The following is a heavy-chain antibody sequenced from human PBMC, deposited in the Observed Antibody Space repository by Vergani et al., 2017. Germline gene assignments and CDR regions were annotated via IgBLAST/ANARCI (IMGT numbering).Heavy chain of an antibody. D-gene: IGHD5-12*01. J-gene: IGHJ4*02. V-gene: IGHV3-30*02. CDR1: GFTFSNYG. CDR3: ANLYVNTVAATFSGLLFDS. Sequence: QVQLVESGGGVVQPGGSLRLSCAASGFTFSNYGMHWVRQAPGKGLEWVAFIRYDGSNTYYADSVKGRFTISRDDSKNTLYLQMNSLRTEDTAVYYCANLYVNTVAATFSGLLFDSRGQGTLVTVSS. CDR2: IRYDGSNT.